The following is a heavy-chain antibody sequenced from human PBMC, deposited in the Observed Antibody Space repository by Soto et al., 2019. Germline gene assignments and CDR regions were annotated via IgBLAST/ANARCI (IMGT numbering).Heavy chain of an antibody. Sequence: SETLSLTCTVSGGSISSYYWSWIRQPPGKGLEWIGYIYYSGSTNYNSSLKSRVTISVDTSKNQFSLKLSSVTAADTAVYYCARVRRRIAARKWAGYFDYWGQGTLVTVSS. CDR1: GGSISSYY. CDR3: ARVRRRIAARKWAGYFDY. V-gene: IGHV4-59*01. D-gene: IGHD6-6*01. J-gene: IGHJ4*02. CDR2: IYYSGST.